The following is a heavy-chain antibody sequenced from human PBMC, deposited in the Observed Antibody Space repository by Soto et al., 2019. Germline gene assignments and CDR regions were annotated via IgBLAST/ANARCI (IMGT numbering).Heavy chain of an antibody. J-gene: IGHJ4*02. D-gene: IGHD1-26*01. V-gene: IGHV1-46*01. Sequence: ASVKVSCKASGYTFTSYYMHWVRQAPGQGLEWMGMIKPTGGSTSYAQKFQGRVTFTRDTSAGTVYMQLSSLTSEDTAVYYCARDDSGFSGSHYIDYFNYWGQGALVTVSS. CDR3: ARDDSGFSGSHYIDYFNY. CDR2: IKPTGGST. CDR1: GYTFTSYY.